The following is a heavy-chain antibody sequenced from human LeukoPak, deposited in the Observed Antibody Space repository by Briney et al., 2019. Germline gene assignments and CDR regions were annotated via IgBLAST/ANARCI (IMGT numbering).Heavy chain of an antibody. CDR2: INPNSGGT. CDR1: GYTFTGYY. CDR3: ARDQIGAYYGSGSYYNRLIGFDY. Sequence: ASVKVSCKASGYTFTGYYMHWVRQAPGQGLEWMGWINPNSGGTNYAQKFQGRVAMTRDTSIGTAYMELSRLRSDDTAVYYCARDQIGAYYGSGSYYNRLIGFDYWGQGTLVTVSS. D-gene: IGHD3-10*01. J-gene: IGHJ4*02. V-gene: IGHV1-2*02.